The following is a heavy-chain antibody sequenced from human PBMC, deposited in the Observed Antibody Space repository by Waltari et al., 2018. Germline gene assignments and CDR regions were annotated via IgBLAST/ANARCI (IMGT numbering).Heavy chain of an antibody. CDR3: AKGSGSYEGFDP. Sequence: QLVESGGGVVQPGGSLRPSCAASGFTFSSFGMHWVRQAPGKGLELVTFIRYDGSNKYYADSVKGRFIISRDNSKNTVYLQMNSLRPEDAAVYYCAKGSGSYEGFDPWGQGTLVTVSS. V-gene: IGHV3-30*02. CDR2: IRYDGSNK. J-gene: IGHJ5*02. CDR1: GFTFSSFG. D-gene: IGHD1-26*01.